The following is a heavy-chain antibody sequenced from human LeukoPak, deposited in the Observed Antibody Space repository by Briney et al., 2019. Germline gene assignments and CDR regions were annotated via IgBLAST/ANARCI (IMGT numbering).Heavy chain of an antibody. Sequence: PSETLSLTCTVSGVSISSGSYFWSWIRQPAGKGLEWIGRIYTSGSTNYNPSLKSRVTISMDTSKNQFSLKLSSVTAADTAVYYCARGYGSGSYFVYWGQGTLVTVSS. J-gene: IGHJ4*02. CDR3: ARGYGSGSYFVY. D-gene: IGHD3-10*01. V-gene: IGHV4-61*02. CDR1: GVSISSGSYF. CDR2: IYTSGST.